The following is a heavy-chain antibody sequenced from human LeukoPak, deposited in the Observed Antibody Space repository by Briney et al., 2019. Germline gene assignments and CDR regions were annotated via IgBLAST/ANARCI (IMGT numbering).Heavy chain of an antibody. CDR2: ISAYNGNT. CDR1: GYTFTSYG. D-gene: IGHD2-2*01. V-gene: IGHV1-18*01. Sequence: ASVKVSCKASGYTFTSYGISWVRQAPGQGLEWMGWISAYNGNTNYAQKLQGRVTMTTDTSTSTAYMELRSLRSDDTAVYYCARVLNPYCSSTSCYTGRRHYFDYWGQGTLVTVSS. CDR3: ARVLNPYCSSTSCYTGRRHYFDY. J-gene: IGHJ4*02.